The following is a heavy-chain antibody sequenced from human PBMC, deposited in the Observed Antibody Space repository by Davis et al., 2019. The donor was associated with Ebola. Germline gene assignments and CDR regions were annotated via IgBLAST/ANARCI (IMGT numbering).Heavy chain of an antibody. Sequence: AASVKVSCKASGYTFTSYGISWVRQAPGQGLEWMGWISAYNVNTNYAQKPQGRVTMTTDTSTSTAYMELRSLRSDDTAVYYCAKTTYYDAFDIWGQGTMVTVSS. CDR1: GYTFTSYG. CDR3: AKTTYYDAFDI. CDR2: ISAYNVNT. D-gene: IGHD4-17*01. J-gene: IGHJ3*02. V-gene: IGHV1-18*01.